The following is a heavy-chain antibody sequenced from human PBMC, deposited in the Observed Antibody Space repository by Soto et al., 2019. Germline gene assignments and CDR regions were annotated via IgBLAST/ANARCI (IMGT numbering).Heavy chain of an antibody. CDR3: ATDPRVPYHGCSGFFTD. CDR2: LYSGGNT. V-gene: IGHV3-53*04. J-gene: IGHJ4*02. Sequence: EVQLVESGGGLVRPGGSLRLSCAASGFTVSSNYMSWVRQAPGKGLEWVSILYSGGNTHYADSVKGRFTISRHSSKNTVYLPINSLRLGGPAGYCRATDPRVPYHGCSGFFTDWGQGNLVSVSS. CDR1: GFTVSSNY. D-gene: IGHD2-15*01.